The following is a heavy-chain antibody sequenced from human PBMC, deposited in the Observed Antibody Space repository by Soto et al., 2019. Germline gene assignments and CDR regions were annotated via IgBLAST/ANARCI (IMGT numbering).Heavy chain of an antibody. CDR1: GFTFSHYT. V-gene: IGHV3-23*01. D-gene: IGHD4-17*01. Sequence: EVQLLESGGDLVQPGGSLRLSCAASGFTFSHYTMSWVRQLPGKGLEWVSGINGGNGPTYYADSVKGRFTISRDNSQNTQYQQKNNLGVGDTDIYYCVKDKEPDGAWDFDYWGQGTLVTVSS. CDR2: INGGNGPT. CDR3: VKDKEPDGAWDFDY. J-gene: IGHJ4*02.